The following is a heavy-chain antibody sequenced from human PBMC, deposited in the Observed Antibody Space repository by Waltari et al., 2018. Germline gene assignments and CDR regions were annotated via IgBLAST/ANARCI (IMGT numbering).Heavy chain of an antibody. CDR2: RWYDGSNQ. CDR3: ARQGYSGSSLTYDY. CDR1: AFPFTSSG. V-gene: IGHV3-33*01. Sequence: QVQLVESGGGVVQPGRSLTLSCAASAFPFTSSGMPWVRLAPGKGLEWVAVRWYDGSNQYYADSVKGRFTISRDISKSTLYLQMNSLGPQDTAVYYCARQGYSGSSLTYDYWGQGTLVTVSS. J-gene: IGHJ4*02. D-gene: IGHD6-13*01.